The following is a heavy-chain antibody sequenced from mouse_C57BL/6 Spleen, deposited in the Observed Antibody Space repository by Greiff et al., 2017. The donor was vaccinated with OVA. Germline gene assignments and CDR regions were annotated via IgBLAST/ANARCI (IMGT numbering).Heavy chain of an antibody. Sequence: EVHLVESGGGLVKPGGSLKLSCAASGFTFSDYGMHWVRQAPEKGLEWVAYISSGSSTIYYADTVKGRFTISRDNAKNTLFLQMTSLRSEDTAMYYCARDYYSKRGYFDVWGTGTTVTVSS. CDR3: ARDYYSKRGYFDV. CDR1: GFTFSDYG. CDR2: ISSGSSTI. V-gene: IGHV5-17*01. J-gene: IGHJ1*03. D-gene: IGHD2-5*01.